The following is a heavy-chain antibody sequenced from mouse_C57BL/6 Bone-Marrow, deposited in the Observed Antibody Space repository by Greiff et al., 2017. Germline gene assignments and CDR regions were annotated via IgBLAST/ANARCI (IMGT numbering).Heavy chain of an antibody. CDR3: ARSEDYYGSSYNAMDY. CDR2: IHPNSGST. V-gene: IGHV1-64*01. Sequence: QVQLQQPGAELVKPGASVKLSCKASGYTFTSYWMHWVKQRPGQGLEWIGMIHPNSGSTNYNEKFKSKATLTVDKSSSTAYMQLSSLTSEDSAVYYCARSEDYYGSSYNAMDYWGQGTSVTVSS. J-gene: IGHJ4*01. D-gene: IGHD1-1*01. CDR1: GYTFTSYW.